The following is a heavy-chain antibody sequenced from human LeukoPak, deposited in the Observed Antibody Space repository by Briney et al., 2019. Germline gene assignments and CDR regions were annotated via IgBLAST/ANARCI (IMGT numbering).Heavy chain of an antibody. CDR3: ARDHQLRYFDY. Sequence: SQTLSLTCTVSGGSISSYYWSSIRQPAGNGLEWIGRMYISGGTNYNPSLKSRVTMSVDTSKNQFSLKLTSVTAADTAVYHCARDHQLRYFDYWGQGTLVTVPS. D-gene: IGHD2-2*01. CDR1: GGSISSYY. V-gene: IGHV4-4*07. CDR2: MYISGGT. J-gene: IGHJ4*02.